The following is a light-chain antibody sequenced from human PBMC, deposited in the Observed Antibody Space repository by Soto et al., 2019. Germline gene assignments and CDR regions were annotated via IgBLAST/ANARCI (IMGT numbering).Light chain of an antibody. CDR1: TSDVGGYNY. CDR3: SSYTASSTVV. Sequence: QPVLTQPASVSGSPGQSITISCTGTTSDVGGYNYVSWHQQHPGKAPKVMIYEVSNRPSGVSNRFSGTKSGNTASLTISGLQAEDEADYYCSSYTASSTVVFGGGTKLTVL. V-gene: IGLV2-14*01. J-gene: IGLJ3*02. CDR2: EVS.